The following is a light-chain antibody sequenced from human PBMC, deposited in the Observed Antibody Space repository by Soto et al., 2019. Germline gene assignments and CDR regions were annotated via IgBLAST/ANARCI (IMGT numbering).Light chain of an antibody. CDR3: QQYNNWPLT. CDR2: GAS. Sequence: EIVMTQSPATLSVSPGERATLSCRVSQSVSSNLAWYQQKPGQAPRLLMYGASTRATGIPARFSGSGSGTEFPLTIRSLQSEDFAVYYCQQYNNWPLTFGGGTKVEIK. J-gene: IGKJ4*01. CDR1: QSVSSN. V-gene: IGKV3-15*01.